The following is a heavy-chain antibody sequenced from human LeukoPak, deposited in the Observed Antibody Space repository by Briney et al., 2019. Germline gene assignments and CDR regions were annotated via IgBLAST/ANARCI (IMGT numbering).Heavy chain of an antibody. Sequence: GGSLRLSCAASGFTFSSYDMHWVRQAPGKGLEWVAVISYDGSNKYYADSVKGRFTISRDNSKNTLYLQMNSLRAEDTAVYYCAKEKEGGYFDLWGRGTLVTVSS. CDR3: AKEKEGGYFDL. CDR2: ISYDGSNK. J-gene: IGHJ2*01. V-gene: IGHV3-30*18. D-gene: IGHD1-26*01. CDR1: GFTFSSYD.